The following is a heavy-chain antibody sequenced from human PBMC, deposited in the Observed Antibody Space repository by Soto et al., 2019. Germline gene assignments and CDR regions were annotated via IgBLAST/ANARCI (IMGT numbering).Heavy chain of an antibody. CDR3: ARDGGKGCSSTSCYQLYYYYGMDV. V-gene: IGHV1-46*01. Sequence: ASVKVSCKASGYTFTSYYMHWVRQAPGQGLEWMGIINPSGGSTSYAQKFQGRVTMTRDTSTSTVYMELSSLRSEDTAVYYCARDGGKGCSSTSCYQLYYYYGMDVWRQAPRSPAP. CDR1: GYTFTSYY. CDR2: INPSGGST. J-gene: IGHJ6*02. D-gene: IGHD2-2*01.